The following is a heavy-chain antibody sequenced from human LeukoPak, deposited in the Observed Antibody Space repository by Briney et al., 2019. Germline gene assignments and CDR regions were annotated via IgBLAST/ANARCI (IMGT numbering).Heavy chain of an antibody. V-gene: IGHV3-21*04. CDR1: GFIFSHYT. CDR3: ARFAAAGVVHFEL. Sequence: GESLRLSCAASGFIFSHYTMNWVRQAPGKGLEWVSSIISSSNYIYYADSVKGRFTVSRDNARNSLYLQMNSLRVDDTAIYYCARFAAAGVVHFELWGRGTLVTVSS. D-gene: IGHD6-13*01. CDR2: IISSSNYI. J-gene: IGHJ2*01.